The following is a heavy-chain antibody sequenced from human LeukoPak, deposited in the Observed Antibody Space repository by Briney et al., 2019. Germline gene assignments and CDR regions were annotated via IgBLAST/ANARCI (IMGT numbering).Heavy chain of an antibody. J-gene: IGHJ4*02. CDR3: ANAWGQLVPFDY. Sequence: SLRLSCVASGFTFEDYAMHWVRQAPGKGLEWVSAISGSGGSTYYADSVKGRSTISRDNSKNTLYLQMNSLRAEDTAVYYCANAWGQLVPFDYWGQGTLVTVSS. CDR1: GFTFEDYA. D-gene: IGHD6-6*01. CDR2: ISGSGGST. V-gene: IGHV3-23*01.